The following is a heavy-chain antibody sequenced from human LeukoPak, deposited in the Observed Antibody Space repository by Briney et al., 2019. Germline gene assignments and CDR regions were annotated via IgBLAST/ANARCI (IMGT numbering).Heavy chain of an antibody. J-gene: IGHJ5*02. V-gene: IGHV4-34*01. D-gene: IGHD1-26*01. CDR3: ARAYSGSYFNWFDP. Sequence: GSLRLSCAASGFTFSSYAMSWIRQPPGKGLEWIGEINHSGSTNYNPSLKSRVTISADTSKNQFSLKLSSVTAADTAVYYCARAYSGSYFNWFDPWGQGTLVTASS. CDR2: INHSGST. CDR1: GFTFSSYA.